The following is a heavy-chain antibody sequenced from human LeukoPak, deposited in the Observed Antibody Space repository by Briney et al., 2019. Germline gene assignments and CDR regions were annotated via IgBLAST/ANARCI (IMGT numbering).Heavy chain of an antibody. Sequence: GESLKISCKGSGYSFTTYWIGWVRQMPGKGLEWMGIIYPGDSDTRYSPSFQGQVTISADKSLSTAYLQWSSLKASDTAMYYCARRQYYDSSGYYHAFDVWGLGTMVTVSS. D-gene: IGHD3-22*01. V-gene: IGHV5-51*01. CDR3: ARRQYYDSSGYYHAFDV. J-gene: IGHJ3*01. CDR2: IYPGDSDT. CDR1: GYSFTTYW.